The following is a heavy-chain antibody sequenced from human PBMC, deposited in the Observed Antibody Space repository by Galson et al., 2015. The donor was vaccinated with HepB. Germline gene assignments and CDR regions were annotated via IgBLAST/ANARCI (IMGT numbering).Heavy chain of an antibody. V-gene: IGHV4-59*01. Sequence: TLSLTCTVSGGSMSNYYWSWIRQPPGKGLEWIGYIYYSGNANYNPSLKSRVTMSLDTSKNQFSLKMTSVTATDTAVYYCARDRRGYSYGSFDHWGQGSLVIVSS. CDR2: IYYSGNA. CDR1: GGSMSNYY. J-gene: IGHJ4*02. CDR3: ARDRRGYSYGSFDH. D-gene: IGHD5-18*01.